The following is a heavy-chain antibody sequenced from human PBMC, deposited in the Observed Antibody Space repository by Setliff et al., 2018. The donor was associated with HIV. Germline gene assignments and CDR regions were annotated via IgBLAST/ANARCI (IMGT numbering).Heavy chain of an antibody. D-gene: IGHD3-10*01. Sequence: SVKVSCKASGGTFSSYAISWVRQAPGQGLEWMGGIIPILGIANYAQKFQGRVTITADKSTSTAYMELSSLRSEDTAVYYCARSWGSGSYPYWGRGTLVTVSS. CDR1: GGTFSSYA. CDR2: IIPILGIA. J-gene: IGHJ4*02. CDR3: ARSWGSGSYPY. V-gene: IGHV1-69*10.